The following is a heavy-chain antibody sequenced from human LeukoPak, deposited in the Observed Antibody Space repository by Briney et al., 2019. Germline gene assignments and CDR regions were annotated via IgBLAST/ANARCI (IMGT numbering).Heavy chain of an antibody. CDR2: INQDGSEM. D-gene: IGHD5-12*01. CDR3: ARSPRNSGYNYGDY. CDR1: GFTFSTYW. V-gene: IGHV3-7*03. J-gene: IGHJ4*02. Sequence: PVGSLRLSCAASGFTFSTYWMTWVRQAPGKGLEWVANINQDGSEMYYVDSVKGRFTISRDNAKNSLYLQMNSLRAEDTAIYYCARSPRNSGYNYGDYWGQGTLVTVSS.